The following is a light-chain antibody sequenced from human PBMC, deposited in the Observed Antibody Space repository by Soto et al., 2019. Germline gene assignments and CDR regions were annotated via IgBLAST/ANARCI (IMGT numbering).Light chain of an antibody. CDR1: QSVLYSSNNKNY. J-gene: IGKJ1*01. Sequence: DIVMTQSPDSLAVSLCERATINCKSSQSVLYSSNNKNYLAWYQQKPGQPPKLLIYWASTRESGVPDRFSGSGSGTDFTLTISSLQAEDVAVYYCQQYYSTPRTFGQVTKVDIK. V-gene: IGKV4-1*01. CDR2: WAS. CDR3: QQYYSTPRT.